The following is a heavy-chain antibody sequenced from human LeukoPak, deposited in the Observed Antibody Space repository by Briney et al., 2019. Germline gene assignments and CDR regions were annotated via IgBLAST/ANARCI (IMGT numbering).Heavy chain of an antibody. CDR1: GFTVSSNY. CDR2: IYSGGST. J-gene: IGHJ4*02. Sequence: GGSLRLSCAASGFTVSSNYMSWVRQAPGKGLEWVSVIYSGGSTYYADSVKGRFTISRDNSKNTLYLQMNSLRAEDTAVYYCARALRDSSGYYDYWGQGTLVTVSS. D-gene: IGHD3-22*01. CDR3: ARALRDSSGYYDY. V-gene: IGHV3-53*01.